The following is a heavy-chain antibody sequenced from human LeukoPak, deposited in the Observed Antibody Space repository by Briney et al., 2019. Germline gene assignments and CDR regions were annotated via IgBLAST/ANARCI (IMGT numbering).Heavy chain of an antibody. CDR3: AREGSSDSDWFDP. V-gene: IGHV4-59*01. J-gene: IGHJ5*02. CDR1: GGSISSYY. CDR2: IYYSGGT. Sequence: SETLSLTCTVSGGSISSYYWSWIRQPPGKGLEWIGYIYYSGGTNYNPSLKSRVTISVDTSKSQFSLKLSSVTAADTAVYYCAREGSSDSDWFDPWGQGTLVTVSS. D-gene: IGHD6-6*01.